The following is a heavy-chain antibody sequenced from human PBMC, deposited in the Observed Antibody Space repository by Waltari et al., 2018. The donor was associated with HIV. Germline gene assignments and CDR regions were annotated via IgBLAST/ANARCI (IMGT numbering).Heavy chain of an antibody. CDR1: GFKFCHYS. V-gene: IGHV3-21*04. CDR2: IRRARNEK. D-gene: IGHD3-10*01. CDR3: VRDDPGYGPIDY. Sequence: LVESGGGVVKAGGSLSRICEASGFKFCHYSLNWVRQSPVRGLEWVASIRRARNEKNYGDSVRGRFVISRDNSKSSVYLEMDSLREEDTARYFCVRDDPGYGPIDYWGQGTLVIV. J-gene: IGHJ4*02.